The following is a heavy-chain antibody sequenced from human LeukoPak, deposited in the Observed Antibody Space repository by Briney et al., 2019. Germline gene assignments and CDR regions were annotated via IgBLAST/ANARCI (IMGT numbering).Heavy chain of an antibody. CDR2: INHSGGT. CDR3: ARGPGCSSTSCYPYDY. J-gene: IGHJ4*02. D-gene: IGHD2-2*01. Sequence: GSLRLSCAASGFTFSSYSMNWVRQAPGKGLEWIGEINHSGGTNYNPSLKSRVTISVDTSKNQFSLKLSSVTAADTAVYYCARGPGCSSTSCYPYDYWGQGTLVTVSS. V-gene: IGHV4-34*01. CDR1: GFTFSSYS.